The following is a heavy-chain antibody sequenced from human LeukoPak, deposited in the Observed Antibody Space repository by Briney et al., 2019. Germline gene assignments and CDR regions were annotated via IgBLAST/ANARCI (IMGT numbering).Heavy chain of an antibody. V-gene: IGHV3-21*01. CDR2: ISRSGDYI. J-gene: IGHJ4*02. CDR3: ASPSSYGDYYFGY. CDR1: GFSFSAYG. D-gene: IGHD4-17*01. Sequence: PGGSLRLTCAASGFSFSAYGMNWVHQGPGKGLEWVSCISRSGDYIYYADSVKGRFTISRDNAENSVYLQMNSLRAEDTAIYYCASPSSYGDYYFGYWGQGTLVTVSS.